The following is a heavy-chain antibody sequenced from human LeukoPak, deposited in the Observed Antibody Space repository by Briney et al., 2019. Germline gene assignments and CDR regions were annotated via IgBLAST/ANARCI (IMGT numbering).Heavy chain of an antibody. CDR1: GFTFSSYA. CDR3: ARALIAAAGTGYFDY. Sequence: GGSLRLSCAASGFTFSSYAMHWVCQAPGKGLEWVAVISYDGSNKYYADSVKGRFTISRDNSKNTLYLQMNSLRAEDTAVYYCARALIAAAGTGYFDYWGLGTLVTVSS. D-gene: IGHD6-13*01. J-gene: IGHJ4*02. CDR2: ISYDGSNK. V-gene: IGHV3-30*04.